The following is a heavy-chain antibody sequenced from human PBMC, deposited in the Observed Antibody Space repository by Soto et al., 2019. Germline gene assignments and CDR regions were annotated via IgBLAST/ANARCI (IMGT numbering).Heavy chain of an antibody. V-gene: IGHV4-4*02. CDR3: ATRDPGTSVDY. CDR1: GGSFTSNNW. CDR2: IYRTGST. D-gene: IGHD1-7*01. J-gene: IGHJ4*02. Sequence: SETLSLTCAVSGGSFTSNNWWTWVRQPPGQGLEWIGEIYRTGSTNYNPSLKSRVTISLDKSENQFSLKVTSLTAADTAVYYCATRDPGTSVDYWGQGTLVTVSS.